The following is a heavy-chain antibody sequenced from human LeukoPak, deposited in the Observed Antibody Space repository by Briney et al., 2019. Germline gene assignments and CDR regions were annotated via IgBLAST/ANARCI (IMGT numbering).Heavy chain of an antibody. CDR3: ARTVVPAAIGPYYYGMDV. J-gene: IGHJ6*02. CDR2: IYPGDSGT. D-gene: IGHD2-2*01. Sequence: GESLKISCKGSGYSFTCYWIGWVRQMPGKGLEWMGIIYPGDSGTRYSPSFQGQVTISADKSISTAYLQWSSLKASDTAMYYCARTVVPAAIGPYYYGMDVWGQGTTVTVSS. CDR1: GYSFTCYW. V-gene: IGHV5-51*01.